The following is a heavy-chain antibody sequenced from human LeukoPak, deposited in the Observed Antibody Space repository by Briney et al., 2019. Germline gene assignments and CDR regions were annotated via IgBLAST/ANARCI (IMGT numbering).Heavy chain of an antibody. D-gene: IGHD3-10*01. J-gene: IGHJ4*02. CDR3: ARDSGITLLRGVIDY. V-gene: IGHV3-48*04. Sequence: PGGSLRLSCAASGFTFSSYGMHWVRQAPGKGLEWVSYISSSGSTRYYADSVKGRFTISRDNAKNSLYLQINSLRAEDTALYYCARDSGITLLRGVIDYWGQGTLVTVSS. CDR2: ISSSGSTR. CDR1: GFTFSSYG.